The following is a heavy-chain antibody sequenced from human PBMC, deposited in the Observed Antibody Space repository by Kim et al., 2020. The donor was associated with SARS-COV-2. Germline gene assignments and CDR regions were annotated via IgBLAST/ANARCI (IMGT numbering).Heavy chain of an antibody. CDR1: GFTFSSYG. J-gene: IGHJ6*01. D-gene: IGHD3-10*01. V-gene: IGHV3-30*18. CDR3: AKGRYGSGSYSIGTDYY. CDR2: ISYDGSNK. Sequence: GGSLRLSCAASGFTFSSYGMHWVRQAPGKGLEWVAVISYDGSNKYYADSVKGRFTISRDNSKNTLYLQMNSLRAEDTAVYYCAKGRYGSGSYSIGTDYY.